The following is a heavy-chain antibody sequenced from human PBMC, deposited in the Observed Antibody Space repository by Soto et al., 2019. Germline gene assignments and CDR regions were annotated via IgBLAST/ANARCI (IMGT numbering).Heavy chain of an antibody. V-gene: IGHV1-69*12. D-gene: IGHD3-16*01. J-gene: IGHJ4*02. CDR3: ARGGPGGGTPFGY. Sequence: QVQLVQSGAEVKKPGSSVKVSCKASGGTFSSYAISWVRQAPGQGLEWMGGIIPIFGTANYAQKFQGRVTITADELTSTAYMELGRLRSEDTAGYYRARGGPGGGTPFGYWGQGTLVTVPS. CDR1: GGTFSSYA. CDR2: IIPIFGTA.